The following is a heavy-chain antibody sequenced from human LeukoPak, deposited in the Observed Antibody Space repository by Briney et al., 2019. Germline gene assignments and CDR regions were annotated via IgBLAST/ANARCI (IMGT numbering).Heavy chain of an antibody. CDR2: IYPGDSNT. V-gene: IGHV5-51*01. CDR3: ARIGYCSSTSCKRGGFDY. J-gene: IGHJ4*02. D-gene: IGHD2-2*03. CDR1: GYSFTSYW. Sequence: GASLQTCCTGSGYSFTSYWLCWVRQLPGRVVGGAGIIYPGDSNTRYSSAFQGQVTITADKSSNTAYLQWGSLKASDSAMYYCARIGYCSSTSCKRGGFDYWGQGIKVTVFS.